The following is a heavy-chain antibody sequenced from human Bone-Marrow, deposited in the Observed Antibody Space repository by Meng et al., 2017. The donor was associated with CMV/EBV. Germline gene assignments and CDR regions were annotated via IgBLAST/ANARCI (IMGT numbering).Heavy chain of an antibody. J-gene: IGHJ4*02. CDR3: AAGTGMTDFDY. D-gene: IGHD1-1*01. CDR2: IKNRAEGGTT. CDR1: GFTFTNAW. Sequence: GESLKISCEASGFTFTNAWMSWVRQAPGKGLEWVGRIKNRAEGGTTDYAAPVKGRFTISRDDSKKTLYLQMNSLKTEDTAVYYCAAGTGMTDFDYWGQGTLVTVSS. V-gene: IGHV3-15*01.